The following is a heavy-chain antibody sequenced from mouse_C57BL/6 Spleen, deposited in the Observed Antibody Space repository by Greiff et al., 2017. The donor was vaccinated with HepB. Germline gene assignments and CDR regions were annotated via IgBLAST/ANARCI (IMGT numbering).Heavy chain of an antibody. CDR3: ARGLSSKPYWYFDV. D-gene: IGHD6-1*01. V-gene: IGHV5-4*03. Sequence: EVMLVESGGGLVKPGGSLKLSCAASGFTFSSYAMSRVRQTPEKRLEWVATISDGGSYTYYPDNVKGRFTISRDNAKNNLYLQMSHLKSEDTAMYYCARGLSSKPYWYFDVWGTGTTVTVSS. CDR1: GFTFSSYA. J-gene: IGHJ1*03. CDR2: ISDGGSYT.